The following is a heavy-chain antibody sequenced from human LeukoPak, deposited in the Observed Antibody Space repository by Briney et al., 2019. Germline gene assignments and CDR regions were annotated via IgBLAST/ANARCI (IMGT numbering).Heavy chain of an antibody. CDR2: IYYRGST. Sequence: SETLSLTCTVSGVSISNSPYYWGWIRQPPGKGLEWIGSIYYRGSTYYNPSLKSRVTISLDTSKNQFSLKLSSVTAADTAIYYCASGGYCGGTSCYPNWFDPWGQGTLVAVSS. V-gene: IGHV4-39*07. J-gene: IGHJ5*02. CDR3: ASGGYCGGTSCYPNWFDP. CDR1: GVSISNSPYY. D-gene: IGHD2-2*01.